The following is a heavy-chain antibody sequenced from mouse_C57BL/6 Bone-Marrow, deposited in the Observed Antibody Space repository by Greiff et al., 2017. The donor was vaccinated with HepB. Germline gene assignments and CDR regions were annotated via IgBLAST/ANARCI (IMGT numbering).Heavy chain of an antibody. D-gene: IGHD1-1*01. Sequence: QVQLQQPGAELVKPGASVKLSCKASGYTFTSYWMQWVKQRPGQGLEWIGEIDPSDSYTNYNQKFKGKATLTVDTSSSTAYMQLSSLTSEDSAVYCCGRRDYGSSPDFDVWGTGTTVTVSS. CDR1: GYTFTSYW. V-gene: IGHV1-50*01. J-gene: IGHJ1*03. CDR3: GRRDYGSSPDFDV. CDR2: IDPSDSYT.